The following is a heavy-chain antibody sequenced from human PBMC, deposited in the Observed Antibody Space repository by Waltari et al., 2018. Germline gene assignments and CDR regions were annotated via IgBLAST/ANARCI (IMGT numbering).Heavy chain of an antibody. Sequence: PTETLTLTCTVSGFSLSNARMGVSWIRQPPGKALEWLAHIFSNDEKSYSTSLKSRLTISKDTSKSQVVLTMTNMDPVDTATYYCARIGVPLRGEPDHDAFDIWGQGTMVTVSS. CDR2: IFSNDEK. CDR3: ARIGVPLRGEPDHDAFDI. J-gene: IGHJ3*02. CDR1: GFSLSNARMG. D-gene: IGHD3-16*01. V-gene: IGHV2-26*01.